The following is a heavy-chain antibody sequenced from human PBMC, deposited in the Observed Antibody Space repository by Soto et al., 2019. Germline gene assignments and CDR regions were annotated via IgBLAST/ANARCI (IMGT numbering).Heavy chain of an antibody. CDR2: IDPSDSHT. Sequence: GESLKISCKGSGYRFTNDLITWVRQMPGKGLEWMGRIDPSDSHTKYSPSFQGHVTISADNSITTVYLQWSSLKASGTAMYYCARHSRIATPLDSWGQGTLVTVSS. J-gene: IGHJ4*02. CDR1: GYRFTNDL. D-gene: IGHD6-6*01. CDR3: ARHSRIATPLDS. V-gene: IGHV5-10-1*01.